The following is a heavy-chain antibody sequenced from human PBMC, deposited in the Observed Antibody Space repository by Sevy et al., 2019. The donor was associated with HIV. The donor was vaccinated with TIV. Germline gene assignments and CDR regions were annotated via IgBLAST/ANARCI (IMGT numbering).Heavy chain of an antibody. V-gene: IGHV3-30*04. J-gene: IGHJ4*02. Sequence: GSLRLSCAASGFTFADHAFHWVRQAPGKGLERVAIISFDGRNKRNAESVKGRFTISRDDSMNTVYLQMTSLRPEDTAVYYCARDHCTDGACFRSGYFDYWGQGTLVTVSS. D-gene: IGHD2-8*01. CDR2: ISFDGRNK. CDR3: ARDHCTDGACFRSGYFDY. CDR1: GFTFADHA.